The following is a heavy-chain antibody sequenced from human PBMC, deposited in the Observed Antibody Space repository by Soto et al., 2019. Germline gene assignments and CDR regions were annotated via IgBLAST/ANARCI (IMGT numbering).Heavy chain of an antibody. V-gene: IGHV3-23*01. Sequence: GGSLRLSCAASGFTFSSYAMSWVRQAPGKGLEWVSAISGSGGSTYYADSVKGRFTISRDNSKNTLYLQMNSLRAEDTAVYYCAKDRGTIVRGVPDDAFDIWGQGTMVTVSS. D-gene: IGHD3-10*01. CDR2: ISGSGGST. J-gene: IGHJ3*02. CDR1: GFTFSSYA. CDR3: AKDRGTIVRGVPDDAFDI.